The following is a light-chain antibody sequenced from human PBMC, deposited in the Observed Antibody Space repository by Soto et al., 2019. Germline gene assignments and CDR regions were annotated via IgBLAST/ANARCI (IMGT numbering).Light chain of an antibody. CDR1: SRSVDSYDF. V-gene: IGLV2-23*01. CDR3: CSYGKV. CDR2: EGT. Sequence: QSASVSGSPGQSIIISCTGISRSVDSYDFVSWYQQHPGKAPKLIIYEGTQRPSGVSNRFSGSKSDNAASLTISGLQAEDEADYYCCSYGKVFGTGTKLTVL. J-gene: IGLJ1*01.